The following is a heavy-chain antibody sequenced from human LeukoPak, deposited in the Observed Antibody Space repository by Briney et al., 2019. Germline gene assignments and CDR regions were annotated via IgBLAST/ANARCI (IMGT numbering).Heavy chain of an antibody. CDR2: IYSDGNT. CDR3: ARGKYDSSGFYSHAFDI. CDR1: GFTVSSNY. V-gene: IGHV3-66*01. J-gene: IGHJ3*02. Sequence: PGGSLRLSCAASGFTVSSNYMSWVRQARGKGLEWVSVIYSDGNTYYADSVKGRFTISRDNSKNTLYLRMNSLRAEDTAVCFCARGKYDSSGFYSHAFDIWGQGTMVTVSS. D-gene: IGHD3-22*01.